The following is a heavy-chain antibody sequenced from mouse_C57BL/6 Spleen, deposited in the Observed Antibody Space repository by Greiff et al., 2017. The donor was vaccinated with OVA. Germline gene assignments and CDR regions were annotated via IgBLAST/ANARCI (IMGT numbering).Heavy chain of an antibody. J-gene: IGHJ4*01. CDR1: GYSFTGYY. CDR3: ARFVYYGNYEYAIDY. V-gene: IGHV1-42*01. CDR2: INPSTSGT. D-gene: IGHD2-1*01. Sequence: VQLQQSGPELVKPGASVKISCKASGYSFTGYYMNWVKHSPEKSLEWIGEINPSTSGTTYNQKFKAKATLTVDKSSSTAYLQHKSLTSEDSAVYDCARFVYYGNYEYAIDYWGQGTSVTVSS.